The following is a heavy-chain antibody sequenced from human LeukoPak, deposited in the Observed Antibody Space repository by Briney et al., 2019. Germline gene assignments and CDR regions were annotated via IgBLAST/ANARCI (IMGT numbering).Heavy chain of an antibody. D-gene: IGHD6-19*01. V-gene: IGHV4-34*01. Sequence: PSETLSLTCVVNGESLSGYFWSWIRQSPGTGLEWIGEINHRGTTNYNPSLKSRVTISQDTSKNQFSLRLSSVTAADTAVYYCARYRRRVAGFPRDYFDYWGQGTLVTVSS. CDR3: ARYRRRVAGFPRDYFDY. CDR1: GESLSGYF. CDR2: INHRGTT. J-gene: IGHJ4*02.